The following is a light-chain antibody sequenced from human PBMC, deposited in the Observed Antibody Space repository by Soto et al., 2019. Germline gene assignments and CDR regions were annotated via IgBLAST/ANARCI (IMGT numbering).Light chain of an antibody. J-gene: IGKJ1*01. CDR1: QSVTNSY. CDR2: RIF. Sequence: EIVMTQSPVTLSVSPGERATLSCRASQSVTNSYLDWFHQKPGQAPRLVLLRIFTRAIGVPARFSGSGSETEFTLTISGLQSEDSGVYYCLQHYSWPWTFGQGTKVDIK. V-gene: IGKV3-15*01. CDR3: LQHYSWPWT.